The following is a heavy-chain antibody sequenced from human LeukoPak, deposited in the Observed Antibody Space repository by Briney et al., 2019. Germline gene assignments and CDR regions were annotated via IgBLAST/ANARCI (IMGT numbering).Heavy chain of an antibody. D-gene: IGHD2-15*01. V-gene: IGHV4-59*01. Sequence: PSETLSLTCTVSGGSINDYYWTWRRQTPGKRLEWLGYIHSNGNTSYSPSLKRRVIMSVDTSKNHCSLRLSSVTTADTAVYYCARGVPYFDPSGDIYIDAFDIWGQGTMVTVSS. J-gene: IGHJ3*02. CDR3: ARGVPYFDPSGDIYIDAFDI. CDR2: IHSNGNT. CDR1: GGSINDYY.